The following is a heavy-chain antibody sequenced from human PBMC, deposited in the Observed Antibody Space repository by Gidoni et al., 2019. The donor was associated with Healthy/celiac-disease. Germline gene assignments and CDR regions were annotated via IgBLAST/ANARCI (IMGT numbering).Heavy chain of an antibody. V-gene: IGHV3-53*04. Sequence: VQLVESGGVLVQPGGSLRLSCAASGFTVSRNYMSWVRQAPGKGLEWVSVIYSGGSTYYADSVKGRFTISRHNSKNTLYLQMNSLRAEDTAVYYCARASRDSSGYYFPFDIWGQGTMVTVSS. CDR3: ARASRDSSGYYFPFDI. D-gene: IGHD3-22*01. CDR1: GFTVSRNY. CDR2: IYSGGST. J-gene: IGHJ3*02.